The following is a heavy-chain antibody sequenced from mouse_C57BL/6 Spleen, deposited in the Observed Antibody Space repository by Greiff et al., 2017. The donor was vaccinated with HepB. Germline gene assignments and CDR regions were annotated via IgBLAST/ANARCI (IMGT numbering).Heavy chain of an antibody. Sequence: EVQLQQSGTVLARPGASVKMSCKTSGYTFTSYWMHWVKQRPGQGLEWIGAIYPGNSDTSYNQKFKGKAKLTAVTSASTAYMELSSLTNEDSAVYYCTRGGYSNYDCFDYWGQGTTLTVSS. CDR2: IYPGNSDT. V-gene: IGHV1-5*01. CDR3: TRGGYSNYDCFDY. D-gene: IGHD2-5*01. J-gene: IGHJ2*01. CDR1: GYTFTSYW.